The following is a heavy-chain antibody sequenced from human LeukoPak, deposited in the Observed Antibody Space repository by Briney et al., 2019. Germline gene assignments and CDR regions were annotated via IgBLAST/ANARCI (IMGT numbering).Heavy chain of an antibody. CDR1: GLTFSSYG. CDR2: IRYDGSNK. D-gene: IGHD3-3*01. Sequence: GGSLRLSCAASGLTFSSYGMHWVRQAPGKGLEWVAFIRYDGSNKYYADSVKGRFTISRDNSKNTLYLQMNSLRAEDTAVYYCETGVVIYRDYWGQGTLVTVSS. CDR3: ETGVVIYRDY. J-gene: IGHJ4*02. V-gene: IGHV3-30*02.